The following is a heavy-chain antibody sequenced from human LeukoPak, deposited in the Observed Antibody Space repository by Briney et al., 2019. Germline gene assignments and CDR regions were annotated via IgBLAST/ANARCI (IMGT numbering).Heavy chain of an antibody. CDR3: ARVRRGYSYGYSSPPGY. CDR2: INPNSGGT. D-gene: IGHD5-18*01. CDR1: GYTFTGYY. V-gene: IGHV1-2*02. Sequence: ASVKVSCKASGYTFTGYYMHWVRQAPGQGLEWMGWINPNSGGTNYAQKSQGRVTMTRDTSISTAYMELSRLRSDDTAVYYCARVRRGYSYGYSSPPGYWGQGTLVTVSS. J-gene: IGHJ4*02.